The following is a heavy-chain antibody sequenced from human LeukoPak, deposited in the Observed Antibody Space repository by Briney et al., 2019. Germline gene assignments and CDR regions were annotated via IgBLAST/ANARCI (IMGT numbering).Heavy chain of an antibody. J-gene: IGHJ4*02. CDR1: GFTFSSYA. CDR3: ARAPLYSYGITNIGY. V-gene: IGHV3-30*09. CDR2: ISYDGSNK. D-gene: IGHD5-18*01. Sequence: PGGSLRLSCAASGFTFSSYAMHWVRQAPGKGLEWVAVISYDGSNKYYADSVKGRFAISRDNSKNTLYLQMNSLRAEDTAVYYCARAPLYSYGITNIGYWGQGTLVTVSS.